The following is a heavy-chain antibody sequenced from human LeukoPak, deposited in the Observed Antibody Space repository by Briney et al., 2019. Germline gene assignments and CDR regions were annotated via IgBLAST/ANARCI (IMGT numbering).Heavy chain of an antibody. CDR1: GGTVTSSTYF. Sequence: SETLSLTCTLSGGTVTSSTYFWGWIRQPPGKGLEWIGSISYSGATYYNPSLKSRVSMSVHTSKNQFSLKLSSVTAADTAVYYCARDGFYYHYYMDVWGQGTLVTVSS. CDR2: ISYSGAT. J-gene: IGHJ6*03. CDR3: ARDGFYYHYYMDV. D-gene: IGHD1-14*01. V-gene: IGHV4-39*07.